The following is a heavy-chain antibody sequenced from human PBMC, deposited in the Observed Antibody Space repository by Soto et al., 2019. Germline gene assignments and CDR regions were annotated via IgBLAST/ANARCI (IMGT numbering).Heavy chain of an antibody. CDR1: GFTFSSYW. CDR2: IKQDGSEK. V-gene: IGHV3-7*01. CDR3: ERDRYYDSSGYPENGMDV. Sequence: GGSLRLSCAASGFTFSSYWMSWVRQAPGKGLEWVANIKQDGSEKYYVDSVKGRFTISRDNAKNSLYLQMNSLRAEDTAVYYCERDRYYDSSGYPENGMDVWGQGTTVTVSS. D-gene: IGHD3-22*01. J-gene: IGHJ6*01.